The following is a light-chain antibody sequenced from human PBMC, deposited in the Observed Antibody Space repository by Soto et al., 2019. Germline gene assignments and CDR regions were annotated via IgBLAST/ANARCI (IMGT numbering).Light chain of an antibody. J-gene: IGKJ1*01. Sequence: DIQMTQSPSSLSASVGDRVTITCPASQDISNYLNWYQQKPGKAPKLLIYDASNLETGVPSRFSGSGSGTEFTLTISSLQPEDFATYYCQQSYSSPPTFGQGTKVDIK. V-gene: IGKV1-39*01. CDR3: QQSYSSPPT. CDR1: QDISNY. CDR2: DAS.